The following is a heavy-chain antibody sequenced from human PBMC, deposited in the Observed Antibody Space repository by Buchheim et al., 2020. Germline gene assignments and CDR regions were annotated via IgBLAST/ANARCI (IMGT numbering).Heavy chain of an antibody. Sequence: EVQLLESGGGLVQPGGSLRLSCAASGFTFSSYAMSWVRQAPGTGLEWVSIISGSVVNTFYADSVKGRFTISRDNSKNTLYLQMNSLRAEGTAVYYCAIVLNPRSGSYYFDYWGQGTL. CDR3: AIVLNPRSGSYYFDY. V-gene: IGHV3-23*01. J-gene: IGHJ4*02. CDR2: ISGSVVNT. D-gene: IGHD1-26*01. CDR1: GFTFSSYA.